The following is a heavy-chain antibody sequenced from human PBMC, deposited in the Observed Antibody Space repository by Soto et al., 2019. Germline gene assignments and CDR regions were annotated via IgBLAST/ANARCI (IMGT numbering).Heavy chain of an antibody. D-gene: IGHD6-19*01. V-gene: IGHV5-51*01. CDR1: GYSFTTYW. Sequence: GESLKISCQGSGYSFTTYWIGWVRQIPGKGLEWMGIIYPGDSDTRYSPSFQGQVTISADKSISTAYLQWSSLKASDTAMYYCARQGIPGYSSGWYSEYFQHWGQGTLVTVSS. CDR2: IYPGDSDT. J-gene: IGHJ1*01. CDR3: ARQGIPGYSSGWYSEYFQH.